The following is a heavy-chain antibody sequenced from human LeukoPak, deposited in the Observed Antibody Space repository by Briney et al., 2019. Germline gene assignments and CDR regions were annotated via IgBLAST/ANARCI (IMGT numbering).Heavy chain of an antibody. V-gene: IGHV3-30-3*02. J-gene: IGHJ4*02. CDR1: GFTFSSYA. CDR2: ISYDGSNK. Sequence: GGSLRLSCAASGFTFSSYAMHWVRQAPGKGLEWVAVISYDGSNKYYADSVKGRFTISRDNSKNTLYLQMNSLRAEDTAVYYCAKSLGYGGESNWGQGTLVTVSS. CDR3: AKSLGYGGESN. D-gene: IGHD4-23*01.